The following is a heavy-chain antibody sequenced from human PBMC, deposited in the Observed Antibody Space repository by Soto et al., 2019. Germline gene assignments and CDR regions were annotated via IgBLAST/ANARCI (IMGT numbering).Heavy chain of an antibody. D-gene: IGHD2-2*01. Sequence: PGGSLRLSCAASGFTFSSYAMSWVRQAPGKGLEWVSAISGSGGSTYYAASVKGRFTISRDNSKNTLYLQMNSLRAEDTAVYYCAKAPKMYCSSTSCYRYYYYYGMDVWGQGTTVTVSS. CDR3: AKAPKMYCSSTSCYRYYYYYGMDV. J-gene: IGHJ6*02. CDR1: GFTFSSYA. V-gene: IGHV3-23*01. CDR2: ISGSGGST.